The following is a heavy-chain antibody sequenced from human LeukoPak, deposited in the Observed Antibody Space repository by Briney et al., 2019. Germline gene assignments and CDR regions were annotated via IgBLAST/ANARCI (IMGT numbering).Heavy chain of an antibody. CDR1: GGSISSSSYY. Sequence: SETLSLTCTVSGGSISSSSYYWGWIRQPPGKGLEWIRSIYYSGSTYYNPSLKSRVTISVDTSKNQFSLKLSSVTAADTAIYYCARQRYYDSSGQFDPWGQGTLVTVSS. CDR3: ARQRYYDSSGQFDP. CDR2: IYYSGST. D-gene: IGHD3-22*01. V-gene: IGHV4-39*07. J-gene: IGHJ5*02.